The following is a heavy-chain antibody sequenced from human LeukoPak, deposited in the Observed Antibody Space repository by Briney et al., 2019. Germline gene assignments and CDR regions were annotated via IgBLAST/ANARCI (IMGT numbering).Heavy chain of an antibody. J-gene: IGHJ4*02. Sequence: PSETLSLTCTVSGGSISSYYWSLIRQPPGKGLEWIGYIYYSGSTNYNPSLKSRVTISVDTSKNQFSLKLSSVTAADTAVYYCARHPTGGYSYDAYFDYWGQGTLVTVSS. D-gene: IGHD5-18*01. CDR3: ARHPTGGYSYDAYFDY. CDR1: GGSISSYY. CDR2: IYYSGST. V-gene: IGHV4-59*08.